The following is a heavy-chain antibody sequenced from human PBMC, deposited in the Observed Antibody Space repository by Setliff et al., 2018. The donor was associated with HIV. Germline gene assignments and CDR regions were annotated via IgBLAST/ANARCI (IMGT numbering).Heavy chain of an antibody. CDR2: ISHAGKYI. D-gene: IGHD2-15*01. CDR3: AREIGVDIISISQFYYYMDV. Sequence: GGSLRLSCVASGFSFSGYSMAWVRQAPGKGLEWVSSISHAGKYIHYADSVKGRFTISRDNAENTLYLQMNSLRVEDTAIYYCAREIGVDIISISQFYYYMDVWGNGTTGTGSS. V-gene: IGHV3-21*01. J-gene: IGHJ6*03. CDR1: GFSFSGYS.